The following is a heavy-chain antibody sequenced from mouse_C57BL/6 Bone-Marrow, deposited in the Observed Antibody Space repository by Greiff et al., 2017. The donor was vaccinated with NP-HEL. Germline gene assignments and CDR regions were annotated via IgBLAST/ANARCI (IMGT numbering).Heavy chain of an antibody. D-gene: IGHD1-1*01. Sequence: VKLMESGAELVKPGASVKMSCKASGYTFTTYPIEWMKQNHGKSLEWIGNFHPYNDDTKYNEKFKGKATLTVEKSSSTVYLELSRLTSDDSAVYYCARGGSSTEYFDYWGQGTTLTVSS. CDR3: ARGGSSTEYFDY. J-gene: IGHJ2*01. V-gene: IGHV1-47*01. CDR1: GYTFTTYP. CDR2: FHPYNDDT.